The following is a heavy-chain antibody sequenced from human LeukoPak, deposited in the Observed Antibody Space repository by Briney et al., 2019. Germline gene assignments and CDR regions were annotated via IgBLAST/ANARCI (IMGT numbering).Heavy chain of an antibody. J-gene: IGHJ4*02. V-gene: IGHV1-2*06. CDR1: GYTFTGYY. Sequence: ASVKVSCKASGYTFTGYYMHWVRQAPGQGLEWMGRINPNSGGTNYAQKFQGRVTMTRDTSISTAYMELSRLGSDDTAVYYCARVDSGYDFDFDYWGQGTLVTVSS. CDR2: INPNSGGT. D-gene: IGHD5-12*01. CDR3: ARVDSGYDFDFDY.